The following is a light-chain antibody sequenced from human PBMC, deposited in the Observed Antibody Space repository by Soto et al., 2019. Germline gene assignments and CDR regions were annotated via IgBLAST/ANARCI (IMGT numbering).Light chain of an antibody. CDR3: SSYMSTSRYV. CDR2: EVI. J-gene: IGLJ1*01. V-gene: IGLV2-18*02. Sequence: QAVLTHPPSVSGYPGQSVTISCTGTSSDVGKYDRVSWYQQPPGTAPKLIIYEVINRPSGVPARFSGSKSGNTASLTISGLQAEDEADYYCSSYMSTSRYVFGAGTKVTVL. CDR1: SSDVGKYDR.